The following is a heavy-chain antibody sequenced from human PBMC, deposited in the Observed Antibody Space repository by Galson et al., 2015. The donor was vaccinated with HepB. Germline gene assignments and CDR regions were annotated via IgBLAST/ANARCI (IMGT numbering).Heavy chain of an antibody. V-gene: IGHV3-23*01. CDR2: ISSSGGSK. CDR3: ANGLPWELPFDH. J-gene: IGHJ4*02. D-gene: IGHD1-26*01. CDR1: GFTFSRFG. Sequence: SLRLSCAASGFTFSRFGMTWVRQIPGKGLEWVSAISSSGGSKHYAASVKGRFTVSRDNSRNTLYLQMSSLRAEDTAVYYCANGLPWELPFDHWGQGTRVTVSS.